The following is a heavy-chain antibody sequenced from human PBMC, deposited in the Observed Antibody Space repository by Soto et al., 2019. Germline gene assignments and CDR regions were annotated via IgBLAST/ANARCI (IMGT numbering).Heavy chain of an antibody. CDR3: ARAGSPNFPEPMGWLPP. J-gene: IGHJ5*02. V-gene: IGHV4-31*03. CDR2: IYNSGST. Sequence: SETLSLTCSVSRGSITSSGYYWSWIRQHPGKGLEWIGDIYNSGSTLYNPSLKSRVSILLDTSNNQLSLKLTSVTAADAAVYFCARAGSPNFPEPMGWLPPWGQGALVPVSS. CDR1: RGSITSSGYY. D-gene: IGHD5-12*01.